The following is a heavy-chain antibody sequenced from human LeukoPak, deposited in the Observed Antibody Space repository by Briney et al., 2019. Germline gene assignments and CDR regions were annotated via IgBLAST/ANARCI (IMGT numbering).Heavy chain of an antibody. CDR1: GGTFSSYA. J-gene: IGHJ4*02. D-gene: IGHD3-3*01. Sequence: GASVKVSCKASGGTFSSYAISWVRQAPGQGLEWMGGIIPIFGTANYAQKFQGRVTITADESTSTAYMELSSLRSEDTAVYYCAKGGRYDFWSGYYPEPFDYWGQGTLVTVSS. CDR2: IIPIFGTA. CDR3: AKGGRYDFWSGYYPEPFDY. V-gene: IGHV1-69*13.